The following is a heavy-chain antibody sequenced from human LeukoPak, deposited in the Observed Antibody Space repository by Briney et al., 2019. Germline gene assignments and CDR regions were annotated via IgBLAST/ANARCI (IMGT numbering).Heavy chain of an antibody. J-gene: IGHJ4*02. V-gene: IGHV3-30-3*01. CDR1: GFTFSSYA. D-gene: IGHD2-21*01. Sequence: QPGGSLRLSCAASGFTFSSYATHWVRQAPGKGLEWVAVISYDGSNKYYADSVKGRFTISRDNSKNTLYLQMNSLRAEDTAVYYCARDGADIIVVVPAPPDYWGQGTLVTVSS. CDR2: ISYDGSNK. CDR3: ARDGADIIVVVPAPPDY.